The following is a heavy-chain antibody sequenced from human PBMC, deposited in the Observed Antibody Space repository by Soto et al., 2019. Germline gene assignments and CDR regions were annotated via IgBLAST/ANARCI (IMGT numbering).Heavy chain of an antibody. CDR1: GFTFNHYW. D-gene: IGHD5-18*01. CDR3: ATHSFDNLSAVDS. V-gene: IGHV3-7*01. Sequence: GGSLRLSCATSGFTFNHYWMAWVRQAPGKGLEWVASIKQDGSERFYMESVLGRFTISRDNAKSSVYLQMDSLRAEDTAVYYCATHSFDNLSAVDSWGQGTLVTVSS. CDR2: IKQDGSER. J-gene: IGHJ4*02.